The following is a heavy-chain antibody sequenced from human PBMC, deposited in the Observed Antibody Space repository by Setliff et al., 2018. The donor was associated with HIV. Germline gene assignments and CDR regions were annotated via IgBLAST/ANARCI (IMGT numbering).Heavy chain of an antibody. CDR3: ARAVGGEYFDL. J-gene: IGHJ2*01. CDR2: VYYTGST. V-gene: IGHV4-39*07. Sequence: PSETLSLTCTLSGGSVSSSGYYWGWLRQPPGQGPEWIGSVYYTGSTYYSLSLNSRVTISVDKSKNQFSLKLSSVTAADTAVYYCARAVGGEYFDLWGRGTLVTVSS. CDR1: GGSVSSSGYY. D-gene: IGHD7-27*01.